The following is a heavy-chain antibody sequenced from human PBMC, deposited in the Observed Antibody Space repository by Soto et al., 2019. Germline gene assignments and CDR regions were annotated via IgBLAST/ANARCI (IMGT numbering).Heavy chain of an antibody. CDR2: ISSSSSTI. V-gene: IGHV3-48*02. D-gene: IGHD6-13*01. Sequence: EVQLVESGGGLVQPGGSLRLSCAASGFTFSSYSMNWVRQAPGKGLEWVSYISSSSSTIYYADSVKGRFTISRDNAKSALYLQMNSLRDEDTAVYYCARGPRTYSSSWYPDYWGQGTLVTVSS. J-gene: IGHJ4*02. CDR1: GFTFSSYS. CDR3: ARGPRTYSSSWYPDY.